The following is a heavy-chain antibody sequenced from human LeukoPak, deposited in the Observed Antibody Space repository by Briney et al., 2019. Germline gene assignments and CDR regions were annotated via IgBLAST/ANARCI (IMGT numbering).Heavy chain of an antibody. V-gene: IGHV3-74*01. CDR1: GFTFSSYW. CDR3: ARAYYYDSSGYLLFEDY. CDR2: INSDGSST. Sequence: PGGSLRLSCAASGFTFSSYWMHWVRQAPGKGLVWVSRINSDGSSTSYADSVKGRFTISRDNSKNTLYLQMNSLRAEDTAVYYCARAYYYDSSGYLLFEDYWGQGTLVTVSS. D-gene: IGHD3-22*01. J-gene: IGHJ4*02.